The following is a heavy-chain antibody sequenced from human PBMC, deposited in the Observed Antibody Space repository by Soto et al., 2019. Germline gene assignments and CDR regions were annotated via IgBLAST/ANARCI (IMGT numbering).Heavy chain of an antibody. CDR1: GFTFISYA. CDR3: AKTSGYCTNGVCSTVYYFDY. D-gene: IGHD2-8*01. CDR2: VSGSGSST. J-gene: IGHJ4*02. Sequence: GGSLTLSCAASGFTFISYAMSWVRQAPGKGLEWVSAVSGSGSSTYYAYSVKGQFTISRDNSKNTLYLQMNSLRAEDTAVYYCAKTSGYCTNGVCSTVYYFDYWGQGTLVTVSS. V-gene: IGHV3-23*01.